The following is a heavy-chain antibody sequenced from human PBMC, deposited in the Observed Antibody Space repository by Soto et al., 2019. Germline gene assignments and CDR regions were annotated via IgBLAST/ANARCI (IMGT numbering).Heavy chain of an antibody. V-gene: IGHV3-74*01. CDR2: INAGGTSI. J-gene: IGHJ4*02. D-gene: IGHD3-10*01. CDR3: ARAGSSRFDY. CDR1: GFSFSSYW. Sequence: EVQLVESGGTLVQPGGSLRLSCVGSGFSFSSYWVHWVRQPPGKGLEWGSRINAGGTSISYAGSVKGGFTISRDNAKNTLYLQMDGMVVDDTAVYYCARAGSSRFDYWGLGTLVTVSS.